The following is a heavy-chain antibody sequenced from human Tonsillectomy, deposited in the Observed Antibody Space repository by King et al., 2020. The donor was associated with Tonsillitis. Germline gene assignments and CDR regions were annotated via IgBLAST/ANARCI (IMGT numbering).Heavy chain of an antibody. CDR3: ATKSGDYVGKADY. D-gene: IGHD4-17*01. V-gene: IGHV4-34*01. Sequence: VQLQQWGGGLLKPSETLSLTCAVSGGSFSGYYWSWIRQPPGKGLEWIGEINHSGSTNYNPSLKSRVTISIDTSKNQFSLKLSSVTAADTAVYYCATKSGDYVGKADYWGQGTLVTVSS. J-gene: IGHJ4*02. CDR2: INHSGST. CDR1: GGSFSGYY.